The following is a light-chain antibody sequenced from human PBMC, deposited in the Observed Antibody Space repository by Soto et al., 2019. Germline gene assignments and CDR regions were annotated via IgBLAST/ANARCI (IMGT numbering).Light chain of an antibody. J-gene: IGKJ1*01. CDR1: QSISSW. CDR3: QQYKSYSWT. CDR2: DAS. V-gene: IGKV1-5*01. Sequence: DIQMTQSPSTLSASVGARVTITXRASQSISSWLAWYQQKPGKPPNLLIYDASNLESGVPSRFSGSGSGTEFTLTISSLQPADFATYYCQQYKSYSWTFGQGTKVDI.